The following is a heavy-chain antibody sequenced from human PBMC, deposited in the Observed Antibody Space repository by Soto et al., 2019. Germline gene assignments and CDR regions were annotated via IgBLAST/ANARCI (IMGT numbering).Heavy chain of an antibody. J-gene: IGHJ4*02. D-gene: IGHD6-6*01. CDR1: GDSVSSVGFH. CDR2: IYNGGST. Sequence: SETLSLTCTVSGDSVSSVGFHWAWLRRPPGKGLEWIGYIYNGGSTYYSPSLESRMSMSVDATKNHYSLNLTSLTAADTAVYYRARAPKVSGSAQTRPDFWGQGSLVTVSS. V-gene: IGHV4-39*07. CDR3: ARAPKVSGSAQTRPDF.